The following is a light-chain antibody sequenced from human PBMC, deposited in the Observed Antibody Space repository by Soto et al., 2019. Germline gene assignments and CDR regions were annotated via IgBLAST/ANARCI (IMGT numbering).Light chain of an antibody. CDR1: RSLLHSNGYNY. CDR2: LGS. V-gene: IGKV2-28*01. J-gene: IGKJ4*01. Sequence: DIVMTQSPLSLPVTPGEPASISCRSSRSLLHSNGYNYLDWYLQKPGQSPQLLIYLGSNRASGVPDRFSGSGSGTDFTLKISSVAAEDVGVYYCMQALQAPLTLGGGTKVDIK. CDR3: MQALQAPLT.